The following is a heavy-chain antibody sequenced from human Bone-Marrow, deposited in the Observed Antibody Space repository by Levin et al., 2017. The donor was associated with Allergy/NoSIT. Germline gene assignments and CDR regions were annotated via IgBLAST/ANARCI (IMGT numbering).Heavy chain of an antibody. CDR3: VKDASYCFDS. CDR1: GFTFGTYW. D-gene: IGHD2-21*01. CDR2: IKGDGSVR. V-gene: IGHV3-74*03. Sequence: PGGSLRLSCTASGFTFGTYWMHWVRQAPGEGLVWVASIKGDGSVRTYAGSVKGRFTISRDNAKNTLFLQMNSLRAEDTAVYYCVKDASYCFDSWGQGTLVTVSS. J-gene: IGHJ4*02.